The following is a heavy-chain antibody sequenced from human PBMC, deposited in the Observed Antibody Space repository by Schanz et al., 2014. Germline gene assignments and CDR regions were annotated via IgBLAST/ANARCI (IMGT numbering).Heavy chain of an antibody. CDR1: GYTFTSYD. Sequence: QVQLIQSGAEVKKPGASVKVSCTASGYTFTSYDINWVRQAPGQGLEWLGWMNPNSGNPGFAQKFRGRVTFTADKSTSTAYMELSSLKSEDTAVYYCARGPLGTSPWGQGTLVTVSS. V-gene: IGHV1-8*01. CDR2: MNPNSGNP. D-gene: IGHD5-12*01. CDR3: ARGPLGTSP. J-gene: IGHJ5*02.